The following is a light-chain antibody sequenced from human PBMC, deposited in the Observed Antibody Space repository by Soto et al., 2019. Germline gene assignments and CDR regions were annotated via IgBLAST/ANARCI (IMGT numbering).Light chain of an antibody. CDR1: SSNIGNNY. CDR2: ENN. J-gene: IGLJ1*01. V-gene: IGLV1-51*02. Sequence: QSVLTQPPSVSAAPGQKVTISCSGSSSNIGNNYVSWYQQLPGTAPKLLIYENNKRPSGIPDRFSGSKSGTSATLGITGLQTGDEADYYCGTWDSSLSAYVFGTGTKLTVI. CDR3: GTWDSSLSAYV.